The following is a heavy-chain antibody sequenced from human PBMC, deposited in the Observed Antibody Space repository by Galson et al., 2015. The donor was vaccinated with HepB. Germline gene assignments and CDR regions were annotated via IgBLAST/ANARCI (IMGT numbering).Heavy chain of an antibody. CDR2: ISGSGGTT. CDR3: AKVTYSSGRVDY. Sequence: SLRLSCAASGFTFSSNSMSWVRQAPGKGLEWVSTISGSGGTTYYADPVKGRFTISRDNSKNTLYLQMNSLRAEDTAVYYCAKVTYSSGRVDYWGQGTLVTVSS. CDR1: GFTFSSNS. D-gene: IGHD6-19*01. J-gene: IGHJ4*02. V-gene: IGHV3-23*01.